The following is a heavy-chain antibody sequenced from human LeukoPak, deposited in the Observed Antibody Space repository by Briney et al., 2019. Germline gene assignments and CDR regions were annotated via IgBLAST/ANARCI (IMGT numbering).Heavy chain of an antibody. CDR3: ARAPSNAHFDY. D-gene: IGHD3-3*02. CDR1: GFTFSSYG. J-gene: IGHJ4*02. V-gene: IGHV3-66*01. Sequence: GGSLRLSCAASGFTFSSYGMSWVRQAPGKGLEWVSLIYSGGSTYYADSVKGRFTISRDNSNNTVYLQMNSLRAEDTAVYYCARAPSNAHFDYWGQGTLVTVSS. CDR2: IYSGGST.